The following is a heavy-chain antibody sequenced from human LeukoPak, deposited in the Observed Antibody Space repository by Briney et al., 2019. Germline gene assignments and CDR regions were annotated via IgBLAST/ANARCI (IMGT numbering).Heavy chain of an antibody. J-gene: IGHJ5*02. CDR3: ARGAPDCTNGVCYRNWFDP. CDR2: TYYRSKWYN. CDR1: GDSVSSNSAA. D-gene: IGHD2-8*01. Sequence: SQTLSLTCAISGDSVSSNSAAWNWIRQSPSRGLEWLGRTYYRSKWYNDYAVSVKSRITINPDTSKNQFSLQLNSVTPEDTAVYYCARGAPDCTNGVCYRNWFDPWGQGTLVTVSS. V-gene: IGHV6-1*01.